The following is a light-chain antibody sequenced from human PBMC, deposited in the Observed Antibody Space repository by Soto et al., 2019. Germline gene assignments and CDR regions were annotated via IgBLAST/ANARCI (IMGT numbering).Light chain of an antibody. V-gene: IGLV2-14*01. CDR3: CSYVSSKTYV. CDR1: RTDVGGYNF. CDR2: EVS. Sequence: QSALTQPASASGSPGQSITISCTGTRTDVGGYNFVSWYQQHPGKAPKLIIYEVSNRPSGVSNRFSGSKSDNTASLTISGLQAEDEADYYCCSYVSSKTYVLGTGTKVTVL. J-gene: IGLJ1*01.